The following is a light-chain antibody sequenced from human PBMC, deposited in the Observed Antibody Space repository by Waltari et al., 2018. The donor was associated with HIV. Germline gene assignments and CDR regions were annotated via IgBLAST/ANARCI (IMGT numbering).Light chain of an antibody. Sequence: EIVMTQSPATLSVSPGEGASLPCRASQSVSSNLAWYQQRPGQAPRLLIYAASTRATEIPARFSGSGSGTEFTLTISSLQSEDFALYYCQQFENWPWTFGQGTKVEIK. J-gene: IGKJ1*01. CDR3: QQFENWPWT. CDR1: QSVSSN. CDR2: AAS. V-gene: IGKV3-15*01.